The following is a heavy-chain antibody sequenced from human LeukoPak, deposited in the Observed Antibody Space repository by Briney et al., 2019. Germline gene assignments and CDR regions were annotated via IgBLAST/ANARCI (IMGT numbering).Heavy chain of an antibody. V-gene: IGHV4-39*01. J-gene: IGHJ4*02. Sequence: SETLSLTCTVSGDSISTDVSYWGWIRQPPGKGLEWIAIIYNSGSTYYNPSLKSRVTMSVDTSKNQFSLKLSSVTAADTAVYYCARRGSNWFFDYWGQGTLVTVSS. D-gene: IGHD6-13*01. CDR2: IYNSGST. CDR1: GDSISTDVSY. CDR3: ARRGSNWFFDY.